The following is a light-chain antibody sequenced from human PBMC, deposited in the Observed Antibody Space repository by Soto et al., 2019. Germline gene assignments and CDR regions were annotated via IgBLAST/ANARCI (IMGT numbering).Light chain of an antibody. CDR2: DVN. CDR1: SRAVGAYEH. J-gene: IGLJ1*01. V-gene: IGLV2-14*03. CDR3: SSYSTTNILV. Sequence: HSALTHPASVSGSPGQSVTISCNGASRAVGAYEHVSWYQQHPGRAPKLILYDVNNRPSGVSNHFSGSKSGNTASLVISGLQANDEADYYCSSYSTTNILVFGSGTKVTVL.